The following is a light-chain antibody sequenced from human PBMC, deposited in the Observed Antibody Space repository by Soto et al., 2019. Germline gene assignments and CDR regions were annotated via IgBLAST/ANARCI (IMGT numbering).Light chain of an antibody. J-gene: IGKJ5*01. CDR3: QQYGSSIT. CDR2: GIS. Sequence: EIVLTQSPPTHPLCPRKRATLSSRASQSVGRSYLAWYQQKPGQAPRLLISGISKRATGIPDRFSGSGSGTDFTLTISRLEPEDFAVFYCQQYGSSITFGQGTLLEV. CDR1: QSVGRSY. V-gene: IGKV3-20*01.